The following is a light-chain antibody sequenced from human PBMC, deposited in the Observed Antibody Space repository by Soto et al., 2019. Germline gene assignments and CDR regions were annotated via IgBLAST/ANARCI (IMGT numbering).Light chain of an antibody. CDR1: QSVSSSY. CDR3: QQYGSSSGT. CDR2: GAS. J-gene: IGKJ1*01. Sequence: EIVLTQSPGTLSLSPGERATLSCRASQSVSSSYLAWYQQKPGQAPRLLIYGASIRATGIPDRFSGSGSGTDFTLTISRLEPEDFAVYYCQQYGSSSGTVGQGTKVEIK. V-gene: IGKV3-20*01.